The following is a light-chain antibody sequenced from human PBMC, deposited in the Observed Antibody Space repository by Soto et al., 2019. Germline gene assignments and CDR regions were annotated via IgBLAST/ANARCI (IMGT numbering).Light chain of an antibody. Sequence: QPVLTQPPSVSGAPGQRVTISCTGSSSNIGAGYDVHWYQQLPGTAPKLLIYGNFNRPSGVPDRFSGSKSGTSVSLAITGLQAEDEADYYCQSYDSSLSGSGVFGGGTKLTVL. CDR1: SSNIGAGYD. J-gene: IGLJ2*01. CDR3: QSYDSSLSGSGV. CDR2: GNF. V-gene: IGLV1-40*01.